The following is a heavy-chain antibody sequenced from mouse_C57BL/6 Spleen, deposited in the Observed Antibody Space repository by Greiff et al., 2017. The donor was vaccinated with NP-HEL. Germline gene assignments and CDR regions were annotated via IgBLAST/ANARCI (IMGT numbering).Heavy chain of an antibody. CDR2: ISSGGSYT. CDR1: GFTFSSYG. J-gene: IGHJ2*01. D-gene: IGHD1-1*01. V-gene: IGHV5-6*01. CDR3: ARQASTDYFDY. Sequence: EVQVVESGGDLVKPGGSLKLSCAASGFTFSSYGMSWVRQTPDKRLEWVATISSGGSYTYYPDSVKGRFTISRDNAKNTLYLQMSSLKSEDTAMYYCARQASTDYFDYWGQGTTLTVSS.